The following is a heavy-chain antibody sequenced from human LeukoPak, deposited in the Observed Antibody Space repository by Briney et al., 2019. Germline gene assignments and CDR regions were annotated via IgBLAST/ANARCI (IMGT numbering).Heavy chain of an antibody. CDR2: IYTGGGT. CDR3: ARGQAYCGADCYSD. V-gene: IGHV3-NL1*01. D-gene: IGHD2-21*02. CDR1: GFTFSSYG. Sequence: GGSLRLSCAASGFTFSSYGMHWVRQAPGKGLDWVSVIYTGGGTNYGDSVKGRFTISRDNSKNTLYLQMNSLRADDTAIYYCARGQAYCGADCYSDWGQGTLVTVSS. J-gene: IGHJ4*02.